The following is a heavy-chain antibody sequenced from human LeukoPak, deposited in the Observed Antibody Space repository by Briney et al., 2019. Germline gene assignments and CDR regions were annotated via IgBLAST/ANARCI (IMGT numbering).Heavy chain of an antibody. CDR3: ARGYSSSWYYFDY. Sequence: SETLSLTCTVSGGSISSYYWSWIRQPPGKGLEWIGYIYYSGSTNYNPSLKSRVTISVDTSENQFSLKLSSVTAADTALYYCARGYSSSWYYFDYWGQGTLVTVSS. CDR1: GGSISSYY. CDR2: IYYSGST. J-gene: IGHJ4*02. V-gene: IGHV4-59*01. D-gene: IGHD6-13*01.